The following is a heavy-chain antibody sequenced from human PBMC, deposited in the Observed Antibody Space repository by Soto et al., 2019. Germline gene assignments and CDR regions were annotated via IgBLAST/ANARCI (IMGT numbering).Heavy chain of an antibody. Sequence: SETLSLTCTVSGGSISSGGYYWSWIRQHPGKGLEWIGYIYYSGSTYYNPSLKSRVTISVDTSKNQFSLKLSSVTAADTAVYYCARDATRGTTYNWFDPWGQGTLVTVSS. J-gene: IGHJ5*02. V-gene: IGHV4-31*03. CDR3: ARDATRGTTYNWFDP. CDR1: GGSISSGGYY. CDR2: IYYSGST. D-gene: IGHD1-7*01.